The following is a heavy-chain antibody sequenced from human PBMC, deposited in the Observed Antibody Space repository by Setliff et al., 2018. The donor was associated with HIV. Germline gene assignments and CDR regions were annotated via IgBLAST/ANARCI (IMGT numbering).Heavy chain of an antibody. CDR3: ATGRPGSYAAFDI. CDR1: GFTFDDYG. D-gene: IGHD1-26*01. Sequence: GGSLRLSCAASGFTFDDYGMSWVRQAPGKGLEWDSGINWNGGSTGYADSVKGRFTISRDNAKNSLYLQMNSLRAEDTALYYCATGRPGSYAAFDIWGQGTMVTVSS. J-gene: IGHJ3*02. CDR2: INWNGGST. V-gene: IGHV3-20*04.